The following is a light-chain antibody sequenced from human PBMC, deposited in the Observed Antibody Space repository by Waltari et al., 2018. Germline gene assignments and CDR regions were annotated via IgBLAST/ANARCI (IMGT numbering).Light chain of an antibody. J-gene: IGKJ2*01. CDR1: QSISSW. CDR3: QQYNSYS. V-gene: IGKV1-5*01. CDR2: DAS. Sequence: DIQMTQSPSTLSASVGDRATITCRASQSISSWLAWYQQKPGKAPKPLIYDASSLESGVPSRFSGRGSGTEFTLTISSLQPDDFATYYCQQYNSYSFGQGTKLEIK.